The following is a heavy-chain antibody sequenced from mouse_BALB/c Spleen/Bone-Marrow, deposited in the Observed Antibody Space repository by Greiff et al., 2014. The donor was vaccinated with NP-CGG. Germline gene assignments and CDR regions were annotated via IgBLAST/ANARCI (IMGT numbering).Heavy chain of an antibody. J-gene: IGHJ4*01. CDR3: ARGYYVMDY. CDR1: GYTLTSYW. V-gene: IGHV1-7*01. CDR2: INPSSGYT. Sequence: VQLQQSGAELAKPGASVKMSCKASGYTLTSYWMHWVKQRPGQGLEWIGYINPSSGYTEFNQRFKDKATLTADRSSSTAYMQLSSLTSEDSAVYYCARGYYVMDYWGHGTSVTVSS.